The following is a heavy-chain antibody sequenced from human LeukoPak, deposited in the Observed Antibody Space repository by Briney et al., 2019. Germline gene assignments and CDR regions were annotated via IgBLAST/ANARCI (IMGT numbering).Heavy chain of an antibody. CDR2: ISSSSSYI. J-gene: IGHJ4*02. V-gene: IGHV3-21*01. CDR3: ARVLGNYYGSGSSPDY. D-gene: IGHD3-10*01. Sequence: PGGSLRLSCAASGFTFSSYAMTWVRQAPGKGLEWVSSISSSSSYIYYADSVKGRFTISRDNAKNSLYLQMNSLRAEDTAVYYCARVLGNYYGSGSSPDYWGQGTLVTVSS. CDR1: GFTFSSYA.